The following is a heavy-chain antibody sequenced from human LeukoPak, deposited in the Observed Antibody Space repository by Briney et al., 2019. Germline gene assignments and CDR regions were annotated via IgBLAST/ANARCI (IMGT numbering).Heavy chain of an antibody. J-gene: IGHJ4*02. CDR1: GFTFSSYE. Sequence: GGSLTLSCPASGFTFSSYEMNWVRQAPGKGLEWVASINSSSSYIYYADSVRGRFTMSSDNTKNSLYLQMNSLRGEDTAVYSCERCTTGKTFGSLREIKKSRDIDYWGQGTLVTVSS. D-gene: IGHD1-1*01. V-gene: IGHV3-21*01. CDR2: INSSSSYI. CDR3: ERCTTGKTFGSLREIKKSRDIDY.